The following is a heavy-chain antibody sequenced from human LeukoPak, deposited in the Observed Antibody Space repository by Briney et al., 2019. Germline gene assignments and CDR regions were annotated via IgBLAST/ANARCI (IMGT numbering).Heavy chain of an antibody. D-gene: IGHD6-19*01. J-gene: IGHJ4*02. CDR2: ISAYNGNT. V-gene: IGHV1-18*01. Sequence: ASVEVSCKASGYTFTSYGINWVRQTPGQGLEWMGWISAYNGNTNYAQKLQGRVTMTTDTSTSTAYMELRSLRSDDTAVYYCARESRLRYSSGWYPPLGYWGQGTLVTVSS. CDR1: GYTFTSYG. CDR3: ARESRLRYSSGWYPPLGY.